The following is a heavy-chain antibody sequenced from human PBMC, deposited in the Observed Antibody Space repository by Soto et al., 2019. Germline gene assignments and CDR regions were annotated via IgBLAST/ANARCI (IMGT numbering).Heavy chain of an antibody. CDR2: ISYDGSNK. Sequence: LRLSCAASGLTFSSYAMHWVRQAPGKGLEWVAVISYDGSNKYYADSVKGRFTISRDNSKNTLYLQMNSLRAEDTAVYYCARSGPIYGSGSHRYYYYGMDVWGQGTTVTVSS. V-gene: IGHV3-30-3*01. J-gene: IGHJ6*02. CDR1: GLTFSSYA. CDR3: ARSGPIYGSGSHRYYYYGMDV. D-gene: IGHD3-10*01.